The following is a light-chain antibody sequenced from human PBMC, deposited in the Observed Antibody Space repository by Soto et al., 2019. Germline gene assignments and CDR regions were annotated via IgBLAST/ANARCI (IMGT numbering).Light chain of an antibody. V-gene: IGKV3-15*01. CDR2: GAS. J-gene: IGKJ1*01. CDR1: QSVSSN. Sequence: EIVMTQSPATLSVSPGERATLSCRASQSVSSNLAGYQQKPGQAPRLLIYGASTRATGIPARFSGSGSGTEFTLTISSLQSEDVAVDYCQQYNNWPPWTFGQGTKVEIK. CDR3: QQYNNWPPWT.